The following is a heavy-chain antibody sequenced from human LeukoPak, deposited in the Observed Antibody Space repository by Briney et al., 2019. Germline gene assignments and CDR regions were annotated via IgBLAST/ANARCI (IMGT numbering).Heavy chain of an antibody. D-gene: IGHD6-6*01. CDR1: GYTFTSYY. J-gene: IGHJ4*02. CDR2: INPSGGST. CDR3: ARWESSIAARGYFDY. V-gene: IGHV1-46*01. Sequence: GASVKVSCKASGYTFTSYYMHWVRQAPGQGLEWMGIINPSGGSTSYAQKFQGRVTMTRDTSTSTVYMELSSLRSEDTAVYYCARWESSIAARGYFDYWGQGTLVTVSS.